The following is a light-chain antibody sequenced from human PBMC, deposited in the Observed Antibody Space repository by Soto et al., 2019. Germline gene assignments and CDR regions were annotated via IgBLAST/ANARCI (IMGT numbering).Light chain of an antibody. J-gene: IGKJ1*01. V-gene: IGKV1-27*01. CDR1: QDICSY. Sequence: DIQLTESPSSLSASGGDRVTSTCRVSQDICSYLNCYRQKPGKVPKLLIYSASNLQSGVPSRFSGSGSGTDFTLTIISLQPEDVATYYCQQSYSRPWTFGQGTKVDIK. CDR2: SAS. CDR3: QQSYSRPWT.